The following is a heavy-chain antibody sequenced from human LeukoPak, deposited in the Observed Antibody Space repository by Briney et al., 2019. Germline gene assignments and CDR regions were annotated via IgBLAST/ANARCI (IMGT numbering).Heavy chain of an antibody. V-gene: IGHV4-38-2*02. CDR1: GYSISSGYY. CDR3: ARVGTYYYDSSGYHFDY. D-gene: IGHD3-22*01. Sequence: SETLSLTCTVSGYSISSGYYWGWIRQPPGKGLEWIGSIYHSGSTYYNPSLKSRVTISVDTSKNQFSLKLSSVTAADTAVYYCARVGTYYYDSSGYHFDYWGQGTLVTVSS. J-gene: IGHJ4*02. CDR2: IYHSGST.